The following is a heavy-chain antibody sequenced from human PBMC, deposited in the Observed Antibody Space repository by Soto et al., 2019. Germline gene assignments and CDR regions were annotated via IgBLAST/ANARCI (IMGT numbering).Heavy chain of an antibody. D-gene: IGHD2-2*01. J-gene: IGHJ3*02. Sequence: QVQLVESGGGVVQPGRSLRLSCAASGFTFSSYAMHWVRQAPGKGLEWVAVISYDGSNKYYADSVKGRFTISRDNSENTLYLQMNSLRAEDTAVYYCARVHLGYCSSTSCSDAFAIWGQGTMVTDSS. CDR3: ARVHLGYCSSTSCSDAFAI. CDR2: ISYDGSNK. V-gene: IGHV3-30-3*01. CDR1: GFTFSSYA.